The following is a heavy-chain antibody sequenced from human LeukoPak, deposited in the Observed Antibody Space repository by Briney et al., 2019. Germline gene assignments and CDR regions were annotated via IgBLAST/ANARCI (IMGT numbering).Heavy chain of an antibody. Sequence: SETLSLTCSVSGYSISSGFYWDWIRQPPGKGLEWIGSVYHSGSTYYNSSLKSRVTISVDMSKNQFSLRLSSVTAADTAVYYCAREEGDSSGYYYFDYWGQGTLVTVSS. CDR1: GYSISSGFY. D-gene: IGHD3-22*01. J-gene: IGHJ4*02. CDR3: AREEGDSSGYYYFDY. V-gene: IGHV4-38-2*02. CDR2: VYHSGST.